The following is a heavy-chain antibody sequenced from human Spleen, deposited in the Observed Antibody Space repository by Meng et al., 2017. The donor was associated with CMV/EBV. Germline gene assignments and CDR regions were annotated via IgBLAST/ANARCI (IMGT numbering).Heavy chain of an antibody. CDR2: ISGSDGTT. CDR1: GFTFSNYA. D-gene: IGHD6-19*01. V-gene: IGHV3-23*01. CDR3: AIPIAVAGTHDY. J-gene: IGHJ4*02. Sequence: GESLKISCAASGFTFSNYAINWVRQAPGKGLEWISTISGSDGTTDYADSVKGRFTVSRDNSKNTLYLQMNGLRTDDTAVYYCAIPIAVAGTHDYWGQGTLVTVSS.